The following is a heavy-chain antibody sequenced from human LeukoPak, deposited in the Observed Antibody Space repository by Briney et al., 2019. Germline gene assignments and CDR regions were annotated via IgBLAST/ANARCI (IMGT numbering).Heavy chain of an antibody. J-gene: IGHJ4*02. D-gene: IGHD3-3*01. Sequence: SETLSLTCTVSGGSISSGSYYWSWIRQPAGKGLEWIGRIYTSGSTNYNPSLKSRVTISVDTSKNQFSLKLSSVTAADTAVYYCARGKDDFWSGYFLFDYWGQGTLVTVSS. CDR1: GGSISSGSYY. CDR3: ARGKDDFWSGYFLFDY. CDR2: IYTSGST. V-gene: IGHV4-61*02.